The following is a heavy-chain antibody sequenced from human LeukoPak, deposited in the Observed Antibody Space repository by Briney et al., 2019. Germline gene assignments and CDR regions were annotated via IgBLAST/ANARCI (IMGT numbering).Heavy chain of an antibody. CDR1: GYTFTGYY. V-gene: IGHV1-2*02. D-gene: IGHD6-6*01. J-gene: IGHJ5*02. CDR3: ARVDGYSSSSEWFDP. CDR2: INPNSGGT. Sequence: ASVKVSCKASGYTFTGYYMHWVRQAPGQGLEWMGWINPNSGGTNYAQKFQGRVTMTRDTSISTAYMELSRLRSDDTAVYYCARVDGYSSSSEWFDPWGQGTLVTVSS.